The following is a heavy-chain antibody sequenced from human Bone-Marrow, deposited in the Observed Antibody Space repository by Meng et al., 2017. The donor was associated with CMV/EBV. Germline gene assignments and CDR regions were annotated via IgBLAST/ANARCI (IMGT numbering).Heavy chain of an antibody. Sequence: GESLKISCAASGFTVSTYYMSWVRQAPGKGLEWVSVVNGGGATEYADSVKGRFTVFGDNSKNTLYLQMNSLRGEDTGVYYCAYYSSSGYYFDYWGQGTLVTVSS. CDR3: AYYSSSGYYFDY. CDR2: VNGGGAT. CDR1: GFTVSTYY. D-gene: IGHD6-25*01. J-gene: IGHJ4*02. V-gene: IGHV3-53*01.